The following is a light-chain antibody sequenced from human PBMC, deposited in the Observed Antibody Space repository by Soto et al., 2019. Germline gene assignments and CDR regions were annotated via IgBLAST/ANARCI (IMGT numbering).Light chain of an antibody. CDR1: QRVSSY. CDR3: QQRSTWPLA. J-gene: IGKJ4*01. Sequence: EIVLTQSPATLSLSPGERATLSCRASQRVSSYLAWYQQKPGQAPRLLIYDASNRATGIPARFSGSGSETDITLTISSLEPEDFAVDYCQQRSTWPLALGGGTKVEIK. V-gene: IGKV3-11*01. CDR2: DAS.